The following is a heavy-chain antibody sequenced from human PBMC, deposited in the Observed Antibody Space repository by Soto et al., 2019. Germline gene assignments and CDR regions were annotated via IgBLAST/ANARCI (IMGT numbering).Heavy chain of an antibody. CDR2: IFWEDDK. CDR3: AYRPYAAKYGGWFDP. CDR1: GFSLSASGVG. D-gene: IGHD2-15*01. V-gene: IGHV2-5*02. Sequence: QITLKESGPTLVKPTQTLTLTCTFSGFSLSASGVGVGWIRQPPGKALEWLALIFWEDDKRYSPSLKSRLTIPKDTSKNQVVLAMANVDPVDTATYYCAYRPYAAKYGGWFDPWGQGTLVTVSS. J-gene: IGHJ5*02.